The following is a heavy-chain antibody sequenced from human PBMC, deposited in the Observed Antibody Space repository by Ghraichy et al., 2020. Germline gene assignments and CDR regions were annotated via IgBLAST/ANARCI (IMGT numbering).Heavy chain of an antibody. V-gene: IGHV3-33*01. CDR1: GFTFSSYG. CDR2: IWYDGSNK. D-gene: IGHD3-3*01. J-gene: IGHJ6*02. Sequence: GGSLRLSCAASGFTFSSYGMHWVRQAPGKGLEWVAVIWYDGSNKYYADSVKGRFTISRDNSKNTLYLQMNSLRAEDTAVYYCARDLNDFWSGDYGMDVWGQGTTVTVSS. CDR3: ARDLNDFWSGDYGMDV.